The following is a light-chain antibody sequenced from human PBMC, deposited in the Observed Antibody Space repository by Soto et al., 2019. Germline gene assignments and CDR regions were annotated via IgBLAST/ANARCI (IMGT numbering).Light chain of an antibody. Sequence: DIQMTQSPSSLSASGGDKVTITCQADEDITNYLNWYQQKPGKSPQLLIYDAYNLETGVPSRFSGSVCGTEFTFTITILQPEEIATYYCQQDAYRPYTFVQGTKLEIK. CDR3: QQDAYRPYT. CDR1: EDITNY. CDR2: DAY. J-gene: IGKJ2*01. V-gene: IGKV1-33*01.